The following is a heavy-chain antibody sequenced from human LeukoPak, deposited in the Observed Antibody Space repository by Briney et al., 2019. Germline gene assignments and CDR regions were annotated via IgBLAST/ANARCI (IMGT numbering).Heavy chain of an antibody. J-gene: IGHJ1*01. CDR3: ARGPYSSGSPSPEYFQH. D-gene: IGHD6-19*01. CDR2: ISSNGGST. CDR1: GFTFSSYA. Sequence: GGSLRLSCAASGFTFSSYAMHWVRQAPGKGLEYVSAISSNGGSTYYANSVKGRFTISRDNSKNTLCLQMGSLRAEDMAVYYCARGPYSSGSPSPEYFQHWGQGTLVTVSS. V-gene: IGHV3-64*01.